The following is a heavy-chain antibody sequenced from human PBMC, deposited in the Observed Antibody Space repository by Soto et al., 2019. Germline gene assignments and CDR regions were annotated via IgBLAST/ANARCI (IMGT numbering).Heavy chain of an antibody. V-gene: IGHV3-48*01. Sequence: GGSLRLSCAASGLTFSTYSMNWVRQAPGKGLEWISYISSSSRIIYYADSVKGRFTISRDNAENSLHLQMNSLRAEDTAVYYCARLYCNGGSCYSGDAFDIWGQGTMVTVSS. CDR1: GLTFSTYS. CDR2: ISSSSRII. J-gene: IGHJ3*02. D-gene: IGHD2-15*01. CDR3: ARLYCNGGSCYSGDAFDI.